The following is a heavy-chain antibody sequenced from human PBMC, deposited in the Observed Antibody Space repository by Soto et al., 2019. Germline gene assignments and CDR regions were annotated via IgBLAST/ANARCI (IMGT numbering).Heavy chain of an antibody. J-gene: IGHJ6*02. CDR2: IYYSGST. CDR3: ARVPRDDIVVVPAAINYYYGMDV. CDR1: GGSISSSSYY. D-gene: IGHD2-2*01. Sequence: SETLSLTCTVSGGSISSSSYYWGWIRQPPGKGLEWIGCIYYSGSTYYNPSLKSRVTISVDTSKNQFSLKLSSVTAADTAVYYCARVPRDDIVVVPAAINYYYGMDVWGQGTTVTVSS. V-gene: IGHV4-39*07.